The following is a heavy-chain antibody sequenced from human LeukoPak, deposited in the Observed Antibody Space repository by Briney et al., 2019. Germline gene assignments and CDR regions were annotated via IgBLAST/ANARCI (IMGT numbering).Heavy chain of an antibody. CDR3: AGGIAAAGTSH. Sequence: PGGSLRLSCAASGFTFSSYSMNWVRQAPGKGLEWVSSISSSSSYIYYADSVKGRFTISRDNAKNSLYLQMNSLRAEDTAVYYCAGGIAAAGTSHWGQGTLVTVSS. V-gene: IGHV3-21*01. CDR1: GFTFSSYS. D-gene: IGHD6-13*01. CDR2: ISSSSSYI. J-gene: IGHJ4*02.